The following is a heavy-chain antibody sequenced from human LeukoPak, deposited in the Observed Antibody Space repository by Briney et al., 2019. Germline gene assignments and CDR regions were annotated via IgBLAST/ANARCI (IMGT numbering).Heavy chain of an antibody. V-gene: IGHV3-30-3*02. CDR2: ISSDGRNK. D-gene: IGHD6-19*01. CDR1: GFTFSSHT. J-gene: IGHJ5*02. CDR3: AKPISGGLAVSADWFDP. Sequence: GGSLRLSCAASGFTFSSHTMHWVRQAPGKGPEWVAVISSDGRNKNYADSVNGRFTISRDNSKNTLYLQLNSLRAEDTAIYFCAKPISGGLAVSADWFDPWGQGTLVIVSS.